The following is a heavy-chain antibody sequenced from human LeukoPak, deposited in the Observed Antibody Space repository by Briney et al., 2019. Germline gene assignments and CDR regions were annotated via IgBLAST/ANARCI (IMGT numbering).Heavy chain of an antibody. D-gene: IGHD3-10*01. V-gene: IGHV1-2*02. CDR2: INPNSGGT. J-gene: IGHJ4*02. CDR1: GYTFTDYY. CDR3: ARRRGVRGVISPFDY. Sequence: ASVKVSCKASGYTFTDYYIHWVRQAPGQGLEWMGWINPNSGGTNYAQKFQGRVTMTRDTSISTAYMELSRLRSDDTAVYYCARRRGVRGVISPFDYWGQGTLVTVSS.